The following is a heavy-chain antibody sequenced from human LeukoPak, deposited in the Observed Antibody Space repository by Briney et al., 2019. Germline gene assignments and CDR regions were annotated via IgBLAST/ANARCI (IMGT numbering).Heavy chain of an antibody. D-gene: IGHD4-11*01. Sequence: GGSLRLSCAASGFTVSSNYMSWVRQAPGKGLEWVSVIYSGGSTYYADSVKGRFTISRDNSKNTLYLQMNSLRAEDTAVYYCAGHDYSNRRPDYWGQETLVTVSS. J-gene: IGHJ4*02. CDR3: AGHDYSNRRPDY. CDR1: GFTVSSNY. V-gene: IGHV3-53*01. CDR2: IYSGGST.